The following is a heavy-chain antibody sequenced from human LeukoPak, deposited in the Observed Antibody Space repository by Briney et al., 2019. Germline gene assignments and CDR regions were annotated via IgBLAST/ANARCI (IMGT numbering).Heavy chain of an antibody. Sequence: GGSLRLSCAASGFTVGNNYMSWVRQAPGKGLEWVSFLYSGGSTYYADSVKGRFTVSRHNSRNTVFLEMNSLRPEDTAVYYCARAKFGGSPYFDYWGQGTLVTVSS. CDR2: LYSGGST. CDR3: ARAKFGGSPYFDY. CDR1: GFTVGNNY. D-gene: IGHD3-10*01. J-gene: IGHJ4*02. V-gene: IGHV3-53*04.